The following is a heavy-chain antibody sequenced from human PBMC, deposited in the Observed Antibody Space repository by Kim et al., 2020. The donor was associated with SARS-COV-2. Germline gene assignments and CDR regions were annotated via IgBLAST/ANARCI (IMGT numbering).Heavy chain of an antibody. D-gene: IGHD6-13*01. CDR2: INPNSGGT. V-gene: IGHV1-2*02. Sequence: ASVKVSCKASGYTFTGYYMHWVRQAPGQGLEWMGWINPNSGGTNYAQKFQGRVTMTRDTSISTAYMELSRLRSDDTAVYYCARWFSGKQQLVSLFGMDVWGQGTTVTVSS. CDR3: ARWFSGKQQLVSLFGMDV. CDR1: GYTFTGYY. J-gene: IGHJ6*02.